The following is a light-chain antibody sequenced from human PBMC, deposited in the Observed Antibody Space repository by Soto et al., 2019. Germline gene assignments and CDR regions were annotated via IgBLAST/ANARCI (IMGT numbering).Light chain of an antibody. CDR2: GAS. Sequence: EIVLTQSPATLSLSPGERATLSCRASQSVSSSYIASYQQKPGQAPRLLIYGASSRATGITDRFSGSGSGTDFTLTISRLEPEDFAVYYCQQYGSSPWTFGQGTKVEIK. J-gene: IGKJ1*01. V-gene: IGKV3-20*01. CDR3: QQYGSSPWT. CDR1: QSVSSSY.